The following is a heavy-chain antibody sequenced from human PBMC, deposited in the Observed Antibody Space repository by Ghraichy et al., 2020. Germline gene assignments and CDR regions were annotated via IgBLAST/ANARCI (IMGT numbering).Heavy chain of an antibody. CDR2: INHSGST. V-gene: IGHV4-34*01. Sequence: SETLSLTCAVYGGSFSGYYWSWIRQPPGKGLEWIGEINHSGSTNYNPSLKSRVTISVDTSKNQFSLKLSSVTAADTAVYYCAGDHSSSWYVDWGQEPWSPSPQ. CDR3: AGDHSSSWYVD. CDR1: GGSFSGYY. J-gene: IGHJ4*01. D-gene: IGHD6-13*01.